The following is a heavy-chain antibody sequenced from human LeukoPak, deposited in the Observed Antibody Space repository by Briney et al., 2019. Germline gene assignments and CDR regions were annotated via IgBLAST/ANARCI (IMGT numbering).Heavy chain of an antibody. CDR1: GYVFINYG. CDR2: ISAYNGNT. Sequence: ASAKVSCKASGYVFINYGISWVRQAPGQGLEWMGWISAYNGNTNYAQKLQGRVTMTTDTSTSTAYVELRSLRSDDTAVYYCARCENGVCYKDNWFDPWGQGTLVTVSS. CDR3: ARCENGVCYKDNWFDP. V-gene: IGHV1-18*01. D-gene: IGHD2-8*01. J-gene: IGHJ5*02.